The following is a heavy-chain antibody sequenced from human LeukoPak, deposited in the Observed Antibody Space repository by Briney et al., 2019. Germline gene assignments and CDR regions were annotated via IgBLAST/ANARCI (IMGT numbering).Heavy chain of an antibody. V-gene: IGHV4-34*01. CDR1: GGSFSGYY. D-gene: IGHD2-21*02. CDR2: INHSGST. Sequence: SETLSLTCAVYGGSFSGYYWSWIRQPPGKGLEWIGEINHSGSTNYNPSLKSRVTISVDTSKNQFSLKLSSVTAADTAVYYCVRGPDCGGDCYPGYMDVWGKGTTVTVSS. CDR3: VRGPDCGGDCYPGYMDV. J-gene: IGHJ6*03.